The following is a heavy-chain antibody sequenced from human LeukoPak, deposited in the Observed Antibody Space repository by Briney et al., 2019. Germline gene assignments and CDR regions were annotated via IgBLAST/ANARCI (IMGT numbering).Heavy chain of an antibody. V-gene: IGHV4-39*01. Sequence: SETLSLTCTVSGGSISSSSYYWGWSRQPPGKGLEWIGCIYYSGNTYYSPSLKRRVTISIDTSKTQFSLKLSSVTAADTAVYYCARTKWLRSPFDYWGQGTLVTVSS. CDR1: GGSISSSSYY. J-gene: IGHJ4*02. CDR3: ARTKWLRSPFDY. D-gene: IGHD5-12*01. CDR2: IYYSGNT.